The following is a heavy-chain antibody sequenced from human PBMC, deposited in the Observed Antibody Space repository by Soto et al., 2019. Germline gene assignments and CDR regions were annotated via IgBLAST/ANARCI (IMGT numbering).Heavy chain of an antibody. CDR3: AKGWDSSSWRLNPLPYYFDY. Sequence: SLRLSCAASGFTFSSYAMSWVRQAPGKGLEWVSAISGSGGSTYYADSVKGRFTISRDNSKNTLYLQMNSLRAEDTAVYYCAKGWDSSSWRLNPLPYYFDYWGQGTLVTVSS. J-gene: IGHJ4*02. V-gene: IGHV3-23*01. D-gene: IGHD6-13*01. CDR2: ISGSGGST. CDR1: GFTFSSYA.